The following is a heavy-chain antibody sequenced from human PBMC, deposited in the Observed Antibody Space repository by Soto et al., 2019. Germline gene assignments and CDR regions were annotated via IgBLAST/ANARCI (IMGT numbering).Heavy chain of an antibody. J-gene: IGHJ4*02. CDR1: GGSISSSNW. CDR2: IYHSGST. Sequence: SETLSLTCAVSGGSISSSNWWIWVRQPPGKGLEWIGEIYHSGSTNYNPSLKSRVTISVDKSKNQFSLKLSSVTAADTAVYYCARVGVGYSYGNEVDYWGQGTLVTVSS. D-gene: IGHD5-18*01. CDR3: ARVGVGYSYGNEVDY. V-gene: IGHV4-4*02.